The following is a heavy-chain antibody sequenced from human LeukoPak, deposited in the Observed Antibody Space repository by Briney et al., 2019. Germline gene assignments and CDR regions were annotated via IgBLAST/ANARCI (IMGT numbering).Heavy chain of an antibody. D-gene: IGHD3-9*01. Sequence: PGGSLRLSCAASGFTFISYAMTWVRQALGKGLEWVSAISVGGGTILYADSVKGRFTISRDNSKNTLYLQMNSLRAEDTAVYYCATSTAYDILTGYLLYFQHWGQGTLVTVSS. J-gene: IGHJ1*01. CDR1: GFTFISYA. V-gene: IGHV3-23*01. CDR2: ISVGGGTI. CDR3: ATSTAYDILTGYLLYFQH.